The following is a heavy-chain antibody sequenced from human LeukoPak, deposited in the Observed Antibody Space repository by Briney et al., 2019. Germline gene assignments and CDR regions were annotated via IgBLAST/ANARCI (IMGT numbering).Heavy chain of an antibody. Sequence: SETLSLTCTVSGGSISSYYWSWIRQPPGKGLEWIGYIYYSGSPNYNPSLKSRVTISVDTSKNQFSLKLSSVTAADTAVYYCARRVPYDSSALNWVFDPWGQGTLVTVSS. CDR3: ARRVPYDSSALNWVFDP. CDR2: IYYSGSP. D-gene: IGHD3-22*01. J-gene: IGHJ5*02. CDR1: GGSISSYY. V-gene: IGHV4-59*08.